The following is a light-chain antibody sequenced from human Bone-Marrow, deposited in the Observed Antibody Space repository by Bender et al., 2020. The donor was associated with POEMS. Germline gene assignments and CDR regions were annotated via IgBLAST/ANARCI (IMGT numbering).Light chain of an antibody. Sequence: QSALTQSRSVSGSPGQSVTISCTGTSSDVGDYDAVSWYQENPGKAPKVIIYEGSKRPSGVSIRFSGSKSGNTASLTISGLQAEDEGDYHCCSYAGSSTWVFGGGTKVTVL. J-gene: IGLJ3*02. CDR3: CSYAGSSTWV. V-gene: IGLV2-23*01. CDR2: EGS. CDR1: SSDVGDYDA.